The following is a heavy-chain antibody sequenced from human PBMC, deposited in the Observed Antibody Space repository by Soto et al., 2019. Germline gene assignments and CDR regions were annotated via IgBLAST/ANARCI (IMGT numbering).Heavy chain of an antibody. D-gene: IGHD6-6*01. CDR1: GYSFTIYW. V-gene: IGHV5-51*01. Sequence: GESLKISCNGSGYSFTIYWIAWVRQMPGKGLEWMGMIYPGDSDTRYSPSFQGQVTISADKSITTAYLQWSRLSASDTAMYYCARSYSSSSYFDYWGQGALVTVSS. J-gene: IGHJ4*02. CDR2: IYPGDSDT. CDR3: ARSYSSSSYFDY.